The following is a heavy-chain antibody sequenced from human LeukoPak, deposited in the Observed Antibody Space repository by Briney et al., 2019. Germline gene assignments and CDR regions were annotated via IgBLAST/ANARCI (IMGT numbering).Heavy chain of an antibody. CDR1: GYTFTGYY. CDR2: INPNSGGT. V-gene: IGHV1-2*02. Sequence: ASVKVSCKASGYTFTGYYMHWVRQAPGQGLEWMGWINPNSGGTNYAQKFQGRVTMTRDTSISTAYMELSRLRSDDTAVYYCARGGSVSHGYYYDSSGYSYFDYWGQGTLVTVSS. D-gene: IGHD3-22*01. J-gene: IGHJ4*02. CDR3: ARGGSVSHGYYYDSSGYSYFDY.